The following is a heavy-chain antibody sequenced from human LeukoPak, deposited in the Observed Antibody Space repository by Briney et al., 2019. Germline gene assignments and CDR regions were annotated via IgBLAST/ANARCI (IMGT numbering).Heavy chain of an antibody. J-gene: IGHJ4*02. CDR1: GYTFTGYY. V-gene: IGHV1-2*02. D-gene: IGHD3-3*01. CDR2: SNPNSSGT. Sequence: ASVKVSCKACGYTFTGYYMLWVRQAAGQGVEWMGWSNPNSSGTNYAQKFQGRLTTTRDTSISTAYMELSRLRSDDTAVYYCARARRTFWSGYYHFDYWGQGTLVTVSS. CDR3: ARARRTFWSGYYHFDY.